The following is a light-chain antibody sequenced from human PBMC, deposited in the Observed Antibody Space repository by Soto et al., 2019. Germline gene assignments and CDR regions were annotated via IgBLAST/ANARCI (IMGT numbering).Light chain of an antibody. CDR1: QSVSSNY. CDR2: DAS. Sequence: EIVLTQSPATLSLSPGERATVSCGASQSVSSNYIAWYQQKPGLAPRLVIYDASNRATGIPDRFSGSGSGTDFTLTISRLEPEDSAVYYCQHYGNSRTFGQGTKVDSK. CDR3: QHYGNSRT. J-gene: IGKJ1*01. V-gene: IGKV3D-20*01.